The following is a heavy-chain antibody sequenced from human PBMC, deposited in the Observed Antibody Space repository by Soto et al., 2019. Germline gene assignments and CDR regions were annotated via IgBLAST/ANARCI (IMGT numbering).Heavy chain of an antibody. CDR3: ARRNSGWYFDL. Sequence: EVQLLESGGGLVQPGGSLRLSCAASGFTFSSYAMNWVRQAPGKGLEWVSAISGSGDSTYYADSVKGRFTISRDNSNNTLYLQMNSLRAEDTAVYYCARRNSGWYFDLWGRGTLVTVSS. CDR1: GFTFSSYA. V-gene: IGHV3-23*01. D-gene: IGHD4-4*01. J-gene: IGHJ2*01. CDR2: ISGSGDST.